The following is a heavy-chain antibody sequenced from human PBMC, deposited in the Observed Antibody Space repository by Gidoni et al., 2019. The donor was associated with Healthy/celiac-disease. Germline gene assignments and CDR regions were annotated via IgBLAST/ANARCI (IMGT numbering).Heavy chain of an antibody. CDR1: GGSFSGYY. Sequence: QVQLQQWGAGLLKPSATLSLTCAVYGGSFSGYYWSWIRQPPGKGLEWIGEINHSGSTNYNPSLKSRVTISVDTSKNQFSLKLSSVTAADTAVYYCARGRYFDWLFNFDYWGQGTLVTVSS. J-gene: IGHJ4*02. CDR2: INHSGST. D-gene: IGHD3-9*01. CDR3: ARGRYFDWLFNFDY. V-gene: IGHV4-34*01.